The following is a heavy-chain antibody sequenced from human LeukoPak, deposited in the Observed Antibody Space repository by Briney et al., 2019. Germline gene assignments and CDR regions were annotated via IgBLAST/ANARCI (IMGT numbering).Heavy chain of an antibody. CDR1: GGSFPDYH. J-gene: IGHJ4*02. CDR2: INHSGNT. CDR3: ARGPGGYSSSWYFDL. Sequence: SETLSLTCAVYGGSFPDYHWSWIRQPPGKGLEWIGEINHSGNTNYNPSLKSRVTISVDTSKNQFSLRLNSVTAADTAVYHCARGPGGYSSSWYFDLWGQGTLVTVSS. V-gene: IGHV4-34*01. D-gene: IGHD6-13*01.